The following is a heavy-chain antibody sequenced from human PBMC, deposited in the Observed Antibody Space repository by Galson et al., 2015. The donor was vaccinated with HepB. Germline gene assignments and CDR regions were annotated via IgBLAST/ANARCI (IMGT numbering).Heavy chain of an antibody. CDR2: IGSDGSTR. Sequence: SLRLSCAASGFTFSSYAMDWVRQVPGKGLEGVAFIGSDGSTRSYADSVKGRFTISRDKSKNTLYVQMDSLRAEDTAVYYCATGADYGFVNWGQGTLVTVSS. V-gene: IGHV3-30*02. J-gene: IGHJ4*02. CDR1: GFTFSSYA. CDR3: ATGADYGFVN. D-gene: IGHD4-17*01.